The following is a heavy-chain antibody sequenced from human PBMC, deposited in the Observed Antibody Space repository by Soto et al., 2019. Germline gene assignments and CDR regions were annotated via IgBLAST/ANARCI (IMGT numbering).Heavy chain of an antibody. CDR3: ARDGYSGSAGDY. J-gene: IGHJ4*02. CDR1: GYTLTSYY. Sequence: QVQLVQSGAEVKKPGASVSVSCEASGYTLTSYYVNWVRQAPGQGLEWMGIMHPSGGTTTLAQKFQGRVSMTSDTSTSTVYMELSSLRFDDSAVYYCARDGYSGSAGDYWGQGTLVTVSS. D-gene: IGHD5-12*01. CDR2: MHPSGGTT. V-gene: IGHV1-46*01.